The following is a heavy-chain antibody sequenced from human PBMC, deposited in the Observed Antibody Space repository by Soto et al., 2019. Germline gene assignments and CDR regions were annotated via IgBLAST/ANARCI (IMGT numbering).Heavy chain of an antibody. V-gene: IGHV3-23*01. D-gene: IGHD2-2*03. J-gene: IGHJ4*02. Sequence: GGSLRLSCAASGFTFSSYALSWVRQAPGKGLEWVSAISGSGGSTYYADSVKGRFTISRDKSRNTLYLQMNRLRVEDTAVYYCSRDHSSAGYDYRGQGSLVTVSS. CDR1: GFTFSSYA. CDR2: ISGSGGST. CDR3: SRDHSSAGYDY.